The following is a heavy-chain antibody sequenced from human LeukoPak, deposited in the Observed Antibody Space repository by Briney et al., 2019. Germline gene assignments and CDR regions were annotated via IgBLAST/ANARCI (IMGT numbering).Heavy chain of an antibody. Sequence: GGSLRLSCAACGFTFSGSTMHWVRQASGKGLEWVGRIRNKPNSYATAYTASVKGRFIISRDDSKNTAYLHMNSLKTEDTAVYYCTRGVTTRPLDYWGQGTLVTVSS. D-gene: IGHD4-11*01. CDR3: TRGVTTRPLDY. CDR2: IRNKPNSYAT. J-gene: IGHJ4*02. V-gene: IGHV3-73*01. CDR1: GFTFSGST.